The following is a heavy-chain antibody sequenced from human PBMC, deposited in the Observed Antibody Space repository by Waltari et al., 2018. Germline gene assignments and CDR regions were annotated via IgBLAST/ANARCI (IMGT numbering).Heavy chain of an antibody. V-gene: IGHV3-23*04. D-gene: IGHD2-15*01. J-gene: IGHJ4*02. CDR2: SSVPGDST. Sequence: EVQLVESGGGLVQPGGSLRLSCAASGFIFSSYAMSWVPQAPGKGVEWFSTSSVPGDSTDYADSVNGRFTSSRDNSQNTFYLQVNSLTAEDTAIYYCARLPGDYVGYWGQGTLVTVSS. CDR3: ARLPGDYVGY. CDR1: GFIFSSYA.